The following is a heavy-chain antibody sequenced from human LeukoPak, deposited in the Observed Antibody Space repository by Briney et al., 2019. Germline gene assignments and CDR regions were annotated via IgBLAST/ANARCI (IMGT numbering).Heavy chain of an antibody. CDR1: GGTFISYA. Sequence: GASVKVSCKASGGTFISYAISWVRQAPGQGLEWMGGIIPIFGTANYAQKFQGRVTITADESTSTAYMELSSLRSEDTAVYYCARGKPVADNYYYGMDVWGQGTTVTVSS. V-gene: IGHV1-69*13. CDR2: IIPIFGTA. CDR3: ARGKPVADNYYYGMDV. D-gene: IGHD1-14*01. J-gene: IGHJ6*02.